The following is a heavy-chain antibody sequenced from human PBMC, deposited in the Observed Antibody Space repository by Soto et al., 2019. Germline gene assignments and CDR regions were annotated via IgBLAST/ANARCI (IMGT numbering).Heavy chain of an antibody. CDR2: MNPNSGNT. V-gene: IGHV1-8*01. CDR1: GYTFTSYD. Sequence: QVQLVQSGAEVKQPGASVKVSCKASGYTFTSYDINWVRQATGQGLEWMGWMNPNSGNTGYAQKFQGRVTMTRNTSISTAYMELNSLRSEDTAVYYCARERSSGWYVDYWGQGTLVTVSS. D-gene: IGHD6-19*01. J-gene: IGHJ4*02. CDR3: ARERSSGWYVDY.